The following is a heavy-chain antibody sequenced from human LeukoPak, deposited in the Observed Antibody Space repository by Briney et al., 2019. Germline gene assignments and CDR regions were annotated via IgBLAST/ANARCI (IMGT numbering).Heavy chain of an antibody. CDR2: IYTSGST. Sequence: PSETLSLTCTVSGGSISSYYWSWIRQPAGKGLEWIGRIYTSGSTNYNPSLKSRVTMSVDTSKNQFSLKLGSVTAADTAVYYCARALSGYCSSTSCFDYYYYYMDVWGKGTTVTVSS. D-gene: IGHD2-2*03. CDR3: ARALSGYCSSTSCFDYYYYYMDV. CDR1: GGSISSYY. J-gene: IGHJ6*03. V-gene: IGHV4-4*07.